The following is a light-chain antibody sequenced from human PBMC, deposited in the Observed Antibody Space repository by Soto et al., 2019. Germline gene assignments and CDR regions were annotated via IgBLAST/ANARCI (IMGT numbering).Light chain of an antibody. CDR1: SSDVGGYNS. J-gene: IGLJ3*02. V-gene: IGLV2-11*01. CDR2: DVT. Sequence: QSVLTQPRSVSASPGQSVTISCTGTSSDVGGYNSVSWYQQHPDKAPKLMIYDVTKRPSGVPDRFSGSKSGNTASLTISGLQAEDEADYYCCSYAGSYTLWVFGGGTQLTVL. CDR3: CSYAGSYTLWV.